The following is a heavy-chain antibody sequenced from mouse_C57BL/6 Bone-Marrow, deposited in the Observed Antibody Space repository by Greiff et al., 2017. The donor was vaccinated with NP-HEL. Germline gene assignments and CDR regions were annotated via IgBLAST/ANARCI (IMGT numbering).Heavy chain of an antibody. CDR1: GYTFTSYW. CDR2: INPSNGGT. Sequence: QVQLQQPGTELVKPGASVKLSCKASGYTFTSYWMHWVKQRPGQGLEWIGNINPSNGGTNYNEKFKSKATLTVDKSSSTAYMQLSSLTSEDSAVYDCARSRMNYDDYFDYWGQGTTLTVSS. J-gene: IGHJ2*01. V-gene: IGHV1-53*01. D-gene: IGHD2-4*01. CDR3: ARSRMNYDDYFDY.